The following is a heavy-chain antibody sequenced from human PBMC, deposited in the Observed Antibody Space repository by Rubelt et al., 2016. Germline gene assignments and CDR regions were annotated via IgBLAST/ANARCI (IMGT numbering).Heavy chain of an antibody. CDR3: ARDLSDSGRYHHFDY. V-gene: IGHV3-64*02. CDR2: ISSNGGST. CDR1: GFSFSSYA. J-gene: IGHJ4*02. Sequence: RGGSLRLSCAVSGFSFSSYAMHWVRQAPGKGLEYVSGISSNGGSTYHADSVKGRFTISRDNSKNTLYLQMGSLRAEDMAVYYCARDLSDSGRYHHFDYWGQGTLVTASS. D-gene: IGHD1-26*01.